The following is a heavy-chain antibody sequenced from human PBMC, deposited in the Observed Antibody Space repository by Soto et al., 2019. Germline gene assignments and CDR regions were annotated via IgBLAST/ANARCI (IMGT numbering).Heavy chain of an antibody. D-gene: IGHD6-13*01. Sequence: PGGSLRLSCAASGFTFSDYYMSWIRQAPGKGLEWVSYISSSGSTIYYADSVKGRFTISRDNAKNSLYLQMNSLRAEDTAVYYCAATSSSWYAKFSYGMDVWGQGTTVTVSS. CDR2: ISSSGSTI. CDR3: AATSSSWYAKFSYGMDV. V-gene: IGHV3-11*01. CDR1: GFTFSDYY. J-gene: IGHJ6*02.